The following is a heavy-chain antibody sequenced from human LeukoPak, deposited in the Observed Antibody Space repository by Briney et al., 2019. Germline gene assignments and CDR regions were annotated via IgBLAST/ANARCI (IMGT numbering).Heavy chain of an antibody. Sequence: PSETLSLTCTVSGGSISSSSYYWGWIRQPPGKGLEWIGSIYYSGSTYYNPSLKSRVTISVDTSKNQFSLKLSSVTAENTAVYYCAKDRYAVLRYFDWLSPFDYWGQGTLVTVSS. CDR1: GGSISSSSYY. J-gene: IGHJ4*02. V-gene: IGHV4-39*07. CDR2: IYYSGST. D-gene: IGHD3-9*01. CDR3: AKDRYAVLRYFDWLSPFDY.